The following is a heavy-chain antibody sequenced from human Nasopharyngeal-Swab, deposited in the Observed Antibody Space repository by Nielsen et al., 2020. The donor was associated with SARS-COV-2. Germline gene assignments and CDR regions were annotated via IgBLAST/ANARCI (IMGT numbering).Heavy chain of an antibody. Sequence: ASVKVSCQVSGYTLTELSMHWVRQAPGKGLEWMGGFDPEDAETIYAQKFQGRVTMTEDTSTDAADMELSSLRSEDTAVYYCARVSFWNLHLDYWGQGTLVTVSS. V-gene: IGHV1-24*01. CDR1: GYTLTELS. CDR2: FDPEDAET. D-gene: IGHD1-1*01. CDR3: ARVSFWNLHLDY. J-gene: IGHJ4*02.